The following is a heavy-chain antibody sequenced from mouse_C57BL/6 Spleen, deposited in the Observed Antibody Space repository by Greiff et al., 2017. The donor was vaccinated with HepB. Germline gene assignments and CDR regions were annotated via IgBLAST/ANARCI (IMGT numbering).Heavy chain of an antibody. CDR3: ARRRYGYGSVDYFDY. Sequence: EVNVVESGGGLVKPGGSLKLSCAASGFTFSDYGMHWVRQAPEKGLEWVAYISSGSSTIYYADTVKGRFTISRDNAKNTLFLQMTSLRSEDTAMYYCARRRYGYGSVDYFDYWGQGTTLTVSS. D-gene: IGHD1-1*01. CDR1: GFTFSDYG. J-gene: IGHJ2*01. V-gene: IGHV5-17*01. CDR2: ISSGSSTI.